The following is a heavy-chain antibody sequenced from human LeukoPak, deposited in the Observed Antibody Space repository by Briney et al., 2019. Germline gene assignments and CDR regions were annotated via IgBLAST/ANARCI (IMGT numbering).Heavy chain of an antibody. J-gene: IGHJ4*02. CDR2: TYYLSRWYN. Sequence: SQTLSLTCAISGDSVSSNGATWIWMRQSPSRGLEWLGRTYYLSRWYNDYAVSLQGRISVNPDTSKNQFSLQLNSVTPEDTALYYCARAPHGSGCDYWGQGTQVTVSS. V-gene: IGHV6-1*01. CDR1: GDSVSSNGAT. CDR3: ARAPHGSGCDY. D-gene: IGHD6-19*01.